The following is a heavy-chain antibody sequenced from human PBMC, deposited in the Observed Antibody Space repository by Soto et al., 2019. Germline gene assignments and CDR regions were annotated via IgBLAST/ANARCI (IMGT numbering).Heavy chain of an antibody. V-gene: IGHV1-18*04. CDR3: ALLAAARTGWYCDN. CDR2: ITIYNGNT. J-gene: IGHJ4*02. Sequence: QVQLVQSGAAVTESGASVTVSCKASGYVFTSYGISWVRQAPGQGLEWMGWITIYNGNTNYAQKFQDRVAMTTDTTTTAAYMELRNLTSDDTAVYYCALLAAARTGWYCDNWGQGTLVTVSS. CDR1: GYVFTSYG. D-gene: IGHD6-13*01.